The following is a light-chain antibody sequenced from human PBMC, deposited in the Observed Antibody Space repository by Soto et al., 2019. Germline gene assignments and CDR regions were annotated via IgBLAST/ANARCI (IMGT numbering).Light chain of an antibody. CDR1: TSDIGSNT. J-gene: IGLJ3*02. CDR2: ANN. CDR3: EAWDDSLNGAV. Sequence: QSALTQPPSASGTPGQKITISCSGSTSDIGSNTVNWYQQVPGTAPKLLIYANNQRPSGVPDRFSGSKSGTSASLAISGLQSEDEADYYCEAWDDSLNGAVFGGGTKLTVL. V-gene: IGLV1-44*01.